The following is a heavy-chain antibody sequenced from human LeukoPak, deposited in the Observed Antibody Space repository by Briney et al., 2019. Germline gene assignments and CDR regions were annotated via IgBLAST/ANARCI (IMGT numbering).Heavy chain of an antibody. V-gene: IGHV3-73*01. Sequence: GGSLRLSCAASGLTLSSYAMSWVRQASGKGLEWVGRIRSKANSYATAYAASVKGRFTISRDDSKNTAYLQMNSLKTEDTAVYYCTRQEDIVVVRVVDYWGQGTLVTVSS. CDR3: TRQEDIVVVRVVDY. D-gene: IGHD2-2*01. CDR2: IRSKANSYAT. CDR1: GLTLSSYA. J-gene: IGHJ4*02.